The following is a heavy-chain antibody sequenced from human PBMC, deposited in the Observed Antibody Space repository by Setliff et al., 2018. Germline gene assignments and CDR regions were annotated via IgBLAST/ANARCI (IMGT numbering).Heavy chain of an antibody. V-gene: IGHV1-18*01. CDR3: ASHPRVTIFGVVAFDY. J-gene: IGHJ4*02. CDR1: GGTFSSYG. D-gene: IGHD3-3*01. CDR2: IRPHNGNT. Sequence: ASVKVSCKASGGTFSSYGITWVRQAPGQGLEWMGWIRPHNGNTAYAQKFQDRVILTTDTSTTTVYMELRSLRSDDTAAYYCASHPRVTIFGVVAFDYWGQGILVTVSS.